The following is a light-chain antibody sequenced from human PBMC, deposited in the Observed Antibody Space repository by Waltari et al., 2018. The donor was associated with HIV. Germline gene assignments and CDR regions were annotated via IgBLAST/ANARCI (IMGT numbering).Light chain of an antibody. V-gene: IGLV1-40*01. J-gene: IGLJ2*01. Sequence: QSVLTQPPSVSGAPGQRVTISCTGSSSNIGAGYDVHWYQQLPGTAPKRLIFGNAHRPSGVPDRFSGSESGTSPSLAITGLQAEDEADYYCQSYDSSLTGSVFGGGTKLTVL. CDR1: SSNIGAGYD. CDR3: QSYDSSLTGSV. CDR2: GNA.